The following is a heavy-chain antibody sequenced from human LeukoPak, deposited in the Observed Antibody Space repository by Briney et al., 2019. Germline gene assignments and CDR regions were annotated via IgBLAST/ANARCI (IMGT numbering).Heavy chain of an antibody. CDR3: ATMSGSPYYMGV. CDR2: IYSSATT. J-gene: IGHJ6*03. D-gene: IGHD2-15*01. Sequence: SETLSLTCTLSGGSITSGTYYWTWICQHPGTGLEWIGYIYSSATTYYNPSLKSRATISVDTSQNQFSLKLTSVTAADTAVYYCATMSGSPYYMGVWGKGTTVTVSS. CDR1: GGSITSGTYY. V-gene: IGHV4-31*03.